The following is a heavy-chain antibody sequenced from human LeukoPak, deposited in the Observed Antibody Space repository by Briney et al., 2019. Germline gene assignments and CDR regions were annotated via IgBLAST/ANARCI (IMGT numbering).Heavy chain of an antibody. J-gene: IGHJ4*02. Sequence: GGSLRLSCAASGITFSSYGMSWVRQAPGKGLEWVSSISSTGGTTYYADSVKGRFTISRDNSKNTLYLQMNSLRAEDTAVYYCARDPTRYGDYVDYWGQGTLVTVSS. D-gene: IGHD4-17*01. CDR2: ISSTGGTT. CDR1: GITFSSYG. V-gene: IGHV3-23*01. CDR3: ARDPTRYGDYVDY.